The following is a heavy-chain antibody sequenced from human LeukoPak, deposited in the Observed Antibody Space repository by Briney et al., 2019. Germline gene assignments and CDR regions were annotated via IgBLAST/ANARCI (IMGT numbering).Heavy chain of an antibody. V-gene: IGHV4-59*08. CDR2: VYYSGST. Sequence: NPSETLSLTCTVSGGSISYYYWSWIRQPPGKGLEWIGYVYYSGSTSYNPSLKSRVTISLDTSKHQFSLKLNSVTAADTAVYYCARHRIAAADDAFEIWGQGTMVTVSS. D-gene: IGHD6-13*01. CDR1: GGSISYYY. J-gene: IGHJ3*02. CDR3: ARHRIAAADDAFEI.